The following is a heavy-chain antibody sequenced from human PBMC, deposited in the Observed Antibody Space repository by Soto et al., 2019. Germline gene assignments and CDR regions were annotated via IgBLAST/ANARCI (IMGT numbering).Heavy chain of an antibody. V-gene: IGHV4-34*01. Sequence: SETLSLTCAVYGGSFSGYYWSWIRQPPGKGLEWIGEINHSGSTNYNPSLKSRVTISVDTSKNQFSLKLSSVTAADTAVYYCARVVFYDSSFDYWGQGTLVTVSS. CDR1: GGSFSGYY. CDR3: ARVVFYDSSFDY. D-gene: IGHD3-9*01. J-gene: IGHJ4*02. CDR2: INHSGST.